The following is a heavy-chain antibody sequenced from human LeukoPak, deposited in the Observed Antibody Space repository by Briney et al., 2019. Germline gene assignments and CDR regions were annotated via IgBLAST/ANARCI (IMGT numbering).Heavy chain of an antibody. J-gene: IGHJ4*01. CDR1: GFTFSSYA. D-gene: IGHD3-10*01. CDR3: TKVMRGRANFGSGSSLDY. CDR2: ISGSGDST. V-gene: IGHV3-23*01. Sequence: GGCLRLSCAASGFTFSSYAMHWVRQAPGGGLEWVSAISGSGDSTYYADSVKGRFTISRDNSKSTLFLEMDSLRVEDSAVYYCTKVMRGRANFGSGSSLDYWGQGTVVPVSP.